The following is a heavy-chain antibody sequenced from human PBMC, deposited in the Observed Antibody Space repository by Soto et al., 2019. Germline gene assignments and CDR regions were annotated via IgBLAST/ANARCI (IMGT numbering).Heavy chain of an antibody. Sequence: LSLTCTVSGDSVSSYYWSWIRQPAGRGLEWIGRIYISGSTDYNPSLKGRVSMSVDRSKNQFSLKLTSVTAADTAVYYCVRDCSGGGCYSDYGMDVWGQGTTVTVSS. CDR3: VRDCSGGGCYSDYGMDV. V-gene: IGHV4-4*07. D-gene: IGHD2-15*01. J-gene: IGHJ6*02. CDR1: GDSVSSYY. CDR2: IYISGST.